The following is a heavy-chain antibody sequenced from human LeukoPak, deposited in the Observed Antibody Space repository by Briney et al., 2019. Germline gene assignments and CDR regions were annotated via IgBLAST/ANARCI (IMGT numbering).Heavy chain of an antibody. CDR2: IYTSGTT. J-gene: IGHJ5*02. CDR3: AREGSSAYAWFDP. V-gene: IGHV4-4*07. D-gene: IGHD3-22*01. CDR1: GGSISGYY. Sequence: SETLSLTCTVSGGSISGYYWSWIRQPTGKGLEWIGHIYTSGTTNYNPSLKSRVTMSIDTSKNQFSLKLSSVTAADTAVYYCAREGSSAYAWFDPWGQGTLVTVSS.